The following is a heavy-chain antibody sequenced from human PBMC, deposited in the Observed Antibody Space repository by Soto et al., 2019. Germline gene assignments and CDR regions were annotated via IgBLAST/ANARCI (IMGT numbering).Heavy chain of an antibody. CDR2: ISAYNGNT. CDR1: GYTFTNYG. J-gene: IGHJ6*02. D-gene: IGHD3-10*01. CDR3: ASSYYASGTPYYYGMDV. V-gene: IGHV1-18*01. Sequence: QVQLVQSGAEVKKPGASVKVSCKASGYTFTNYGISWVRQAPGQGLEWMGWISAYNGNTNYAQKLQGRVTITTDTSTSTAYMELRSLRSDDTAVYYCASSYYASGTPYYYGMDVWGQGTAVTVSS.